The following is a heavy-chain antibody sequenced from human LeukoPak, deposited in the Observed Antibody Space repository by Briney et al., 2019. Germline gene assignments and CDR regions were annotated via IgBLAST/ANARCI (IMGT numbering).Heavy chain of an antibody. J-gene: IGHJ4*02. D-gene: IGHD6-6*01. CDR2: ISYDGSNK. Sequence: GGSLRLSCAASGFTFSSYAMYWVRQAPGKGLEWVAVISYDGSNKYYADSVKGRFTISRDNSKNTLYLQMNSLRAEDTAVYYCARDWEYSSSSVLGYWGQGTLVTVSS. V-gene: IGHV3-30-3*01. CDR1: GFTFSSYA. CDR3: ARDWEYSSSSVLGY.